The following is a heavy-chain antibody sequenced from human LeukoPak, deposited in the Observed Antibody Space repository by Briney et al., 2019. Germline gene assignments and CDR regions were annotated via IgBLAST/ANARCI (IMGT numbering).Heavy chain of an antibody. J-gene: IGHJ6*02. Sequence: ASVKVSCKASGYTFTGYYMHWVRQAPGQGLEWMGWINPNSGGTNYAQKFQGRVTMTRDTSISTAYMELSSLRSEDTAVYYCATDRPSVGSGSYYPYYYYGMDVWGQGTTVTVSS. D-gene: IGHD3-10*01. CDR3: ATDRPSVGSGSYYPYYYYGMDV. CDR1: GYTFTGYY. CDR2: INPNSGGT. V-gene: IGHV1-2*02.